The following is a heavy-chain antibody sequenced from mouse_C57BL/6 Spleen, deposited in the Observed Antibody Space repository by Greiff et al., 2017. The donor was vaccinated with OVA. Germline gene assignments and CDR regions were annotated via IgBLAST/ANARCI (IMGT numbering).Heavy chain of an antibody. J-gene: IGHJ4*01. Sequence: EVHLVESGPELVKPGASVKMSCKASGYTFTDYNMHWVKQSHGKSLEWIGYINPNNGGTSYNQKFKGKATLTVNKSSSTAYMELRSLTSEDSAVYYCARLAPYYAMDYWGQGTSVTVSS. CDR2: INPNNGGT. V-gene: IGHV1-22*01. CDR3: ARLAPYYAMDY. CDR1: GYTFTDYN.